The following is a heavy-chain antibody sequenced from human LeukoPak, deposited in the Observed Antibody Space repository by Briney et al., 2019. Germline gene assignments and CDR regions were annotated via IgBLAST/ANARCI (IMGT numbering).Heavy chain of an antibody. CDR3: ARVPRQLGLYYYYYMDV. Sequence: GGSLRLSCAASGFTFSSYEMNWVRQAPGKGLEWVSYISSSGSTIYYADSVKGRFTISRDNAKNSLYLQMDSLRAEDTAVYYCARVPRQLGLYYYYYMDVWGKGTTVTISS. J-gene: IGHJ6*03. V-gene: IGHV3-48*03. D-gene: IGHD6-13*01. CDR1: GFTFSSYE. CDR2: ISSSGSTI.